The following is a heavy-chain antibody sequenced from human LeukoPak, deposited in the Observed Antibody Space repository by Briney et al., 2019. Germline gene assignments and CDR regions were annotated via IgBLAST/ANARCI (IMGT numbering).Heavy chain of an antibody. CDR1: GVSFSGYS. CDR2: ISPSGAT. J-gene: IGHJ4*02. D-gene: IGHD6-13*01. CDR3: ASAIPGTGY. V-gene: IGHV4-34*01. Sequence: SETLSLTCAVYGVSFSGYSWTWIRQPPGKGLEWIGEISPSGATNYSPSLKSRVTISIDTSKNQFFLNLSSVTAADTAIYYCASAIPGTGYWGQGTLVTVSS.